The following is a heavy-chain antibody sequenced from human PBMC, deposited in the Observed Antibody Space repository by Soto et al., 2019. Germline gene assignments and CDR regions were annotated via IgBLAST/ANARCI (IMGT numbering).Heavy chain of an antibody. V-gene: IGHV1-8*01. CDR2: MNPNSGRT. CDR3: STWGRNGWYTGFF. CDR1: GYTFTDYD. Sequence: QVQLVQSGAEVKTPGASVKVSCKASGYTFTDYDINWVRQAPGQGLEWVGRMNPNSGRTDYAQKFKARVTMTRDTSISTAYLELSSLGYEDTAVFYCSTWGRNGWYTGFFWGQGTLVTVAS. D-gene: IGHD6-19*01. J-gene: IGHJ4*02.